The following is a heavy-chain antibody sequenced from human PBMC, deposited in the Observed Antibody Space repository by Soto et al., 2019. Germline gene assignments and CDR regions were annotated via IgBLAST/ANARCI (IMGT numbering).Heavy chain of an antibody. CDR1: GGSISSSSYY. D-gene: IGHD3-10*01. Sequence: QLQLQESGPGLVKPSETLSLACTVSGGSISSSSYYWGWIRPPPGQGLEWIGSIYYSGSTYYNPSLKRRVTVSVDTAKNQFSRKLSSGTAADTAVYYCASISNYYGSGSPRYYFDYWGQGTLVTVSS. CDR2: IYYSGST. CDR3: ASISNYYGSGSPRYYFDY. V-gene: IGHV4-39*01. J-gene: IGHJ4*02.